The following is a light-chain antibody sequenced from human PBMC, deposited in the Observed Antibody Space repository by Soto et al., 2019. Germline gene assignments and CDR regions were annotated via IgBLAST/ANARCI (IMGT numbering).Light chain of an antibody. CDR2: GAS. V-gene: IGKV3-20*01. CDR1: QSVTSNS. Sequence: EIVLTQSPGTLSLSPGARAPLSCRASQSVTSNSLAWYHQKFGQPPRLLIYGASSRATGIPDRFSGSGSGTDFTLTISRLEPEDFAVYYCQQYGSSLITFGQGTRLEI. J-gene: IGKJ5*01. CDR3: QQYGSSLIT.